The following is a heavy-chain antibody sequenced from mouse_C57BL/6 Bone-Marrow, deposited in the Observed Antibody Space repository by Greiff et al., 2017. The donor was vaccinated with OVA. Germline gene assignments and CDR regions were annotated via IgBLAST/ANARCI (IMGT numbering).Heavy chain of an antibody. Sequence: VQVVESGPGLVAPSQSLSITCTVSGFSLTSYGVDWVRQSPGKGLEWLGVIWGVGSTNYNSALKSRLSISKDNSKSQVFLKMNSLQTDDTAMYYCATGSSWFAYWGQGTLVTVSA. CDR1: GFSLTSYG. CDR3: ATGSSWFAY. CDR2: IWGVGST. D-gene: IGHD1-1*01. J-gene: IGHJ3*01. V-gene: IGHV2-6*01.